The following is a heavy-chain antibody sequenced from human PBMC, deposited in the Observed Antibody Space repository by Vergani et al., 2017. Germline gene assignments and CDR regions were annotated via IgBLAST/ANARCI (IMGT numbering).Heavy chain of an antibody. D-gene: IGHD5-12*01. CDR1: GFTFNHYA. CDR2: ISGRGGST. J-gene: IGHJ6*02. CDR3: GKTDAPNSGYDYLYNYHTMSV. Sequence: EVQLLESGGDLVKPGGSLRLSCAASGFTFNHYAMNWVRQAPGKGLEWVSGISGRGGSTSYAGPVKSLFTISRDSSKTTQYQQMNSLSAGDTAVYYCGKTDAPNSGYDYLYNYHTMSVWCRETTVTVSS. V-gene: IGHV3-23*01.